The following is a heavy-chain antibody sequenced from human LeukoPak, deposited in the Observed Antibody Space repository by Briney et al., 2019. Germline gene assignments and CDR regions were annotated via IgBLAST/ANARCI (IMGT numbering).Heavy chain of an antibody. Sequence: PPGRSRRLSCVASGFIFSDYGMHWVRQSPGKGLEWVALMWYDGSEKHYADSVKGRFTISRDSSKNTLYLQMNSLRAEDTAVYYCARDASGFDYWDQGTLVTVSS. D-gene: IGHD2-15*01. CDR3: ARDASGFDY. J-gene: IGHJ4*02. CDR1: GFIFSDYG. V-gene: IGHV3-33*01. CDR2: MWYDGSEK.